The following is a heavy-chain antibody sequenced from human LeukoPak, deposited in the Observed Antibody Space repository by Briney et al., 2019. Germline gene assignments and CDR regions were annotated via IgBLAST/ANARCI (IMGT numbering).Heavy chain of an antibody. CDR2: IKQDGSEK. J-gene: IGHJ4*02. V-gene: IGHV3-7*01. CDR3: ARVKRFGVDFDY. D-gene: IGHD3-10*01. CDR1: GFTFSSYR. Sequence: GGSLRLSCAASGFTFSSYRMSWVRQAPGKGLEWVANIKQDGSEKYYVDSVKGRFTISRDNAKNSLYLQMNSLRAEDTAVYYCARVKRFGVDFDYWGQGTLVTVSS.